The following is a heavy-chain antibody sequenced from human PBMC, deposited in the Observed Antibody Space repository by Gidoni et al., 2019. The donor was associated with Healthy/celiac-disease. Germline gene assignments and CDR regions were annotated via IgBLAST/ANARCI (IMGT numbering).Heavy chain of an antibody. CDR2: ISYDGSNK. Sequence: QVQLVESGGGVVQPGRSLRLSCAASGFTFSSYGLPWVRQAPGKGLEWVAVISYDGSNKYYADSVKGRFTISRDNSKNTLYLQMNSLRAEDTAVYYCAKEARYGSGSYRDSKGRDYWGQGTLVTVSS. D-gene: IGHD3-10*01. CDR1: GFTFSSYG. V-gene: IGHV3-30*18. J-gene: IGHJ4*02. CDR3: AKEARYGSGSYRDSKGRDY.